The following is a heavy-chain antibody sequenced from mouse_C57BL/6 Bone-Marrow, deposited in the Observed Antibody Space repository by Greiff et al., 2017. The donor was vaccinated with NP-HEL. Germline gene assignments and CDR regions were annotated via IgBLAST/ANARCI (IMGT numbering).Heavy chain of an antibody. CDR2: IYPGDGDT. J-gene: IGHJ4*01. D-gene: IGHD4-1*01. CDR3: AINWVYYYAMDY. CDR1: GYAFSSSW. V-gene: IGHV1-82*01. Sequence: VQLQQSGPELVKPGASVKISCKASGYAFSSSWMNWVKQRPGKGLEWIGRIYPGDGDTNYNGKFKGKATLTAGKSSSTAYMQLSSLTSEDSAAYFCAINWVYYYAMDYWGQGNSVTVSS.